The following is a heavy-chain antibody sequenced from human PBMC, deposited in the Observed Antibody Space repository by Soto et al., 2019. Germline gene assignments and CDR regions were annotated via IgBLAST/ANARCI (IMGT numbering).Heavy chain of an antibody. D-gene: IGHD2-2*01. J-gene: IGHJ4*02. Sequence: ASVKVSCNASCYTFTSYGISWVRQAPGQGLEWMGWISAYNGNTNYAQKLQGRVTMTTDTSTSTAYMELRSLRSDDTAVYYCARMGSDIVVVPAATRIDYWGQGTLVTSPQ. CDR3: ARMGSDIVVVPAATRIDY. CDR1: CYTFTSYG. V-gene: IGHV1-18*01. CDR2: ISAYNGNT.